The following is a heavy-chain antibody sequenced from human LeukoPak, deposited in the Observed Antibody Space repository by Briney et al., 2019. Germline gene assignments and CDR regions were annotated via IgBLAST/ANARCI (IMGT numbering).Heavy chain of an antibody. CDR3: ARDRYTNSFYWFDP. Sequence: SETLSLTCTVSGGFISSSSYYWGWIRQPPGKGLEWIGSIYYSGSTYYNPSLKSRVTISVDTSKNQFSLKLSSVTAADTAVYYCARDRYTNSFYWFDPWGQGTLVTVSS. J-gene: IGHJ5*02. D-gene: IGHD1-14*01. CDR2: IYYSGST. CDR1: GGFISSSSYY. V-gene: IGHV4-39*07.